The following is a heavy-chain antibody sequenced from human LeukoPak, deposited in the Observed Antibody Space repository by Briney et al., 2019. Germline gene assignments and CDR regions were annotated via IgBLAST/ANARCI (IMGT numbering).Heavy chain of an antibody. Sequence: GGSLRLSCAASGFTVSNNYMSWVRQAPGKGLEWVSVIYSINSTNYAVSVRGRFTISRDNSKNTLYLQMNSLRVDDTAVYYCEGGDNWGQGTLVTVSS. CDR2: IYSINST. D-gene: IGHD2-15*01. V-gene: IGHV3-66*01. CDR3: EGGDN. J-gene: IGHJ4*02. CDR1: GFTVSNNY.